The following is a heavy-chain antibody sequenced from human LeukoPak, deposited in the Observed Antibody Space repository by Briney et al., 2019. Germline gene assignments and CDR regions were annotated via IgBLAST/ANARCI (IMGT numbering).Heavy chain of an antibody. CDR1: GFTFSSYA. D-gene: IGHD6-19*01. CDR2: ISGSGGST. Sequence: GGSLRLSCAASGFTFSSYAMSWVRQAPGKGLEWVSAISGSGGSTYYADSVKGRFTISRDNSKNTLYLQMNSLRAEDTAVYYCARGVGIAVAGKDWGQGTLVTVSS. J-gene: IGHJ4*02. CDR3: ARGVGIAVAGKD. V-gene: IGHV3-23*01.